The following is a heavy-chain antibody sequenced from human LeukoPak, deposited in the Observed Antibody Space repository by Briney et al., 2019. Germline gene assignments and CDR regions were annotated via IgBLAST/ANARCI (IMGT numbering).Heavy chain of an antibody. J-gene: IGHJ4*02. CDR3: ARGPGGYGGNGGGHY. CDR1: GGSLSSYY. CDR2: IYYSGST. D-gene: IGHD4-23*01. V-gene: IGHV4-59*01. Sequence: SETLSLTCTVSGGSLSSYYWSWIRQPPGKGLERIGYIYYSGSTNYNPSLQSRVTISVDTSKNQFSLKLSSVTAADTAVYYCARGPGGYGGNGGGHYWGQGTLVTVSS.